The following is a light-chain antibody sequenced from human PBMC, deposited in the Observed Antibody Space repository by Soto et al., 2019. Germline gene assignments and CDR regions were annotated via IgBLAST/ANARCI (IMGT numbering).Light chain of an antibody. CDR1: QDISNH. CDR3: QQYSNWPTIT. Sequence: DIQLTQAPSAMSASVGDRVTLSCRASQDISNHLAWFQQKPGKAPQRLIYGASSSQRGVPSRFIGSRSGADLALTITSLQAEDFAAYYCQQYSNWPTITFGPGTRLEIK. V-gene: IGKV1-17*03. CDR2: GAS. J-gene: IGKJ5*01.